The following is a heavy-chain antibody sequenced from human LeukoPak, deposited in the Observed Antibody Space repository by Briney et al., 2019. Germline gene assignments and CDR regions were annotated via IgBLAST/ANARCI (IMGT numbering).Heavy chain of an antibody. Sequence: PSETLSLTCTVSGDSITNSNYFWSWIRQPPGKGLEWIGYIYYSGSTNYNPSLKSRVTISVDTSKNQFSLKLSSVTAADTAVYYCARGVSSSPFDYWGQGTLVTVSS. J-gene: IGHJ4*02. CDR1: GDSITNSNYF. D-gene: IGHD6-13*01. V-gene: IGHV4-61*01. CDR3: ARGVSSSPFDY. CDR2: IYYSGST.